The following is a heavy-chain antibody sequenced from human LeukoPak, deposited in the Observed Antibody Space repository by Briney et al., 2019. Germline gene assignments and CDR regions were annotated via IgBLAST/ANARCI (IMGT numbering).Heavy chain of an antibody. V-gene: IGHV4-38-2*01. J-gene: IGHJ4*02. D-gene: IGHD1/OR15-1a*01. CDR1: GYSISSGYY. CDR3: ARLPMYTGTRGEASPYYFDY. CDR2: FYRSGST. Sequence: SETLSLTCAVSGYSISSGYYWGWIRQPPGKGLGWIGSFYRSGSTYYNPSLKSRVTISVDTSKNQFSLKLSSVTAADTAVYYCARLPMYTGTRGEASPYYFDYWGQGTLVTVSS.